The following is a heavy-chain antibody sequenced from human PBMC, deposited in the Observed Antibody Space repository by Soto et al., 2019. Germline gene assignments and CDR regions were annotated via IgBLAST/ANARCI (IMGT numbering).Heavy chain of an antibody. CDR3: ARADDY. V-gene: IGHV3-33*08. CDR2: ISYDGSNK. J-gene: IGHJ4*02. Sequence: PGGSLRLSCAASGFTFSSYGMHWVRQAPGKGLEWVAVISYDGSNKYYADSVKGRFTISRDNSKNTLYLQMNSLRAEDTAVYYCARADDYWGQGTLVTVSS. CDR1: GFTFSSYG.